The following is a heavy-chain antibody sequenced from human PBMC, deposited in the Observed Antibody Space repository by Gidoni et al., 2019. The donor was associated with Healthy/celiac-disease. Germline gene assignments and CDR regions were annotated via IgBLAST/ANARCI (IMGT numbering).Heavy chain of an antibody. V-gene: IGHV4-34*01. CDR3: ARGVRLIAARPYYFDY. CDR2: IKHSGST. D-gene: IGHD6-6*01. CDR1: GGSFSGYY. Sequence: QVQLQQWGAGLLKPSETLSLTCAVYGGSFSGYYWSWIRQPPGKGLEWIGEIKHSGSTNYNPSLKSRVTISVDTSKNQFSLKLSSVTAADTAVYYCARGVRLIAARPYYFDYWGQGTLVTVSS. J-gene: IGHJ4*02.